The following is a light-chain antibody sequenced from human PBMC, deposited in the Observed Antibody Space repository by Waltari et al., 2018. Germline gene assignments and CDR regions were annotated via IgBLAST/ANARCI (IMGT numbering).Light chain of an antibody. CDR3: QQYYSTPPT. CDR2: WAS. J-gene: IGKJ1*01. V-gene: IGKV4-1*01. Sequence: DIVMNQSPDSMTVSLGERATINCRSSQSVSYYSNNKNYLAWYRQKPGQPPKLLISWASTRESGVPDRFSGSGSGTDFTLTISSLQAEDVAVYYCQQYYSTPPTFGQGTKVEIK. CDR1: QSVSYYSNNKNY.